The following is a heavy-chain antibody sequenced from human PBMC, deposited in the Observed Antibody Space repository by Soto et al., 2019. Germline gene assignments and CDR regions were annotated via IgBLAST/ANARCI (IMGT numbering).Heavy chain of an antibody. CDR1: GYIFTSYA. CDR3: ARADRGYCTNGVCYTGAPFDY. V-gene: IGHV1-3*01. J-gene: IGHJ4*02. CDR2: INAGNGNT. D-gene: IGHD2-8*01. Sequence: ASVKVSCKASGYIFTSYAMHWVRQAPGQRLEWMGWINAGNGNTKYSQKFQGRVTITRDTSASPAYMELSSLSSEDTAVYYCARADRGYCTNGVCYTGAPFDYWGQGTLVTVSS.